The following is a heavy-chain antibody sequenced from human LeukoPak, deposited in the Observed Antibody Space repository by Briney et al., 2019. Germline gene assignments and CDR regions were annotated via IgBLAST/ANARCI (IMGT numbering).Heavy chain of an antibody. CDR3: ARGITYYYDSSGYYSSGPFDP. CDR2: INPSGGST. D-gene: IGHD3-22*01. Sequence: ASVKVPCKASGYTFTGYYIHWVRQAPGQGLEWMGIINPSGGSTSYAQKFQGRVTMTRDMSTSTVYMELSSLRSEDTAVYYCARGITYYYDSSGYYSSGPFDPWGQGTLVTVSS. J-gene: IGHJ5*02. V-gene: IGHV1-46*01. CDR1: GYTFTGYY.